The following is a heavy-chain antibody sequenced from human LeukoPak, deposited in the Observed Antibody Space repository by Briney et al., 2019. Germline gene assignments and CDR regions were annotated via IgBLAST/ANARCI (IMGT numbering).Heavy chain of an antibody. Sequence: GASVKVSCKASGGTFSSYAISWVRQASGQGLEWMGGIIPIFGTANYAQKFQGRVTITADESTSTAYMELSSLRSEDTAVYYCASGVPTVTTWRFDYWGQGTLVTVSS. V-gene: IGHV1-69*13. D-gene: IGHD4-17*01. J-gene: IGHJ4*02. CDR2: IIPIFGTA. CDR1: GGTFSSYA. CDR3: ASGVPTVTTWRFDY.